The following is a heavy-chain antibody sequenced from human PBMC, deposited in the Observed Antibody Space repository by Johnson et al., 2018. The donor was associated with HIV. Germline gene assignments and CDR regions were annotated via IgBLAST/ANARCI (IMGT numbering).Heavy chain of an antibody. CDR3: TSRYSSNCWGYAFDI. Sequence: VQLMESGGGLVQPGGSLKLSCAASGFTFSGSAMHWVRQASGKGLEWVGRIRSKANSYATAYAASVKGRFTISRDDSKNTAYLQMNSLKTEDSAVYYCTSRYSSNCWGYAFDIWGQGTVVTVSS. J-gene: IGHJ3*02. CDR2: IRSKANSYAT. V-gene: IGHV3-73*01. D-gene: IGHD6-13*01. CDR1: GFTFSGSA.